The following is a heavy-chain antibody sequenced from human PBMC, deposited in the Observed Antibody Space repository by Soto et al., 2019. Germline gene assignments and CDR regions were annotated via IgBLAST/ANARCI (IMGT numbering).Heavy chain of an antibody. V-gene: IGHV1-69*12. CDR2: IIPLFSTP. CDR3: ARDNGRPQLGGNYYYITDV. CDR1: GGTFRSYA. D-gene: IGHD3-3*01. Sequence: QVQLVQSGAEVKEPGSSVKISCQASGGTFRSYAFSWVRQAPGQGLEWMGGIIPLFSTPDYAQKFQGRVTIPADESTSTAYMELSSLRSEDTAIYYCARDNGRPQLGGNYYYITDVWGQGTTITVSS. J-gene: IGHJ6*02.